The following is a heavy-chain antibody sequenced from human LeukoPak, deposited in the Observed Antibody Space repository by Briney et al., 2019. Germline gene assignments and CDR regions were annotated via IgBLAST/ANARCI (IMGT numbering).Heavy chain of an antibody. CDR3: ARGASYYDSSGIFDY. Sequence: XTLSSXAMHWVREAPXKGVEWGXXISYDGSNKYYADSVKGRFTISRDNSKNTLYLQMNSLRAEDTAVYYCARGASYYDSSGIFDYWGQGTLVTVSS. CDR2: ISYDGSNK. V-gene: IGHV3-30-3*01. D-gene: IGHD3-22*01. J-gene: IGHJ4*02. CDR1: XTLSSXA.